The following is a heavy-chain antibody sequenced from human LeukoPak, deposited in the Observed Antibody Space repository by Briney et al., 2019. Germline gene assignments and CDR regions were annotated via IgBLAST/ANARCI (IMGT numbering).Heavy chain of an antibody. D-gene: IGHD6-13*01. CDR3: ARVAAQQLVIDAFDI. J-gene: IGHJ3*02. CDR2: IYTSGSA. V-gene: IGHV4-61*02. CDR1: GGSISSGSYY. Sequence: SETLSLTCTVSGGSISSGSYYWSWIRQPAGKGLEWIGRIYTSGSANYNPSLKSRVTISVDTSKNQFSLKLSSVTAADTAVYYCARVAAQQLVIDAFDIWGQGTMVTVSS.